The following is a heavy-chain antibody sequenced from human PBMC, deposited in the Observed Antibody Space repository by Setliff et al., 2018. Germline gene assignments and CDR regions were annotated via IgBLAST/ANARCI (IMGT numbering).Heavy chain of an antibody. CDR2: TIPMFGTT. CDR1: GATFSSYG. J-gene: IGHJ6*03. Sequence: VKVSCKASGATFSSYGISWVRQAPGQGLEWMGGTIPMFGTTEYARKFQGRVTIITDESTGTAYMQLSSLGSEDTAVYYCVREGVDSRSSTDYRYYMDVWGKGTTVTVSS. CDR3: VREGVDSRSSTDYRYYMDV. D-gene: IGHD3-22*01. V-gene: IGHV1-69*05.